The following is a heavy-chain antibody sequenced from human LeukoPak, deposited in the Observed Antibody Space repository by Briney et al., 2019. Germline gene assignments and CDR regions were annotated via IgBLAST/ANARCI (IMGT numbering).Heavy chain of an antibody. CDR3: ATMTTVTSYYYYYMDV. CDR2: IYTSGST. V-gene: IGHV4-4*07. D-gene: IGHD4-17*01. J-gene: IGHJ6*03. Sequence: SETLSLTCTVSGDSISSYYWSWIRQPAGKGLEWIGRIYTSGSTNYNPSLKSRVAISVDKSKNQFSLKLSSVTAADTAVYYCATMTTVTSYYYYYMDVWGKGTTVTVSS. CDR1: GDSISSYY.